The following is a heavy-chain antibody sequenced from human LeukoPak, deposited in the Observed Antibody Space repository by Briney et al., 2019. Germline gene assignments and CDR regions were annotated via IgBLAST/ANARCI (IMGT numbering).Heavy chain of an antibody. V-gene: IGHV1-18*01. CDR1: GYTVSSYG. CDR3: ARDVYFLSGWYPGDAFDI. J-gene: IGHJ3*02. CDR2: ISAYNGNT. Sequence: ASVKVSCKASGYTVSSYGISWVRQAPGQGLEWMGWISAYNGNTNYAQKLQGRVTMTTDTSTSTAYMELRSLRSDDTAVYYCARDVYFLSGWYPGDAFDIWGQRTMVTVSS. D-gene: IGHD6-19*01.